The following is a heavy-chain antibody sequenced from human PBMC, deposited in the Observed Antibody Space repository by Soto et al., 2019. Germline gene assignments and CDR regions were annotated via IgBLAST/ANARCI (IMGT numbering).Heavy chain of an antibody. CDR2: INPKSGDT. CDR1: GYTFTGFY. CDR3: ASGGSTVTREFDY. J-gene: IGHJ4*02. V-gene: IGHV1-2*04. Sequence: QVQLVQSGAEVKKPGASVKVSCKALGYTFTGFYMHWVRQAPGQGLEWMGWINPKSGDTEDAQKFQGWVTMTRDTSISTAYMELSRLKSDDTAVYYCASGGSTVTREFDYWGQGTLVSVSS. D-gene: IGHD4-17*01.